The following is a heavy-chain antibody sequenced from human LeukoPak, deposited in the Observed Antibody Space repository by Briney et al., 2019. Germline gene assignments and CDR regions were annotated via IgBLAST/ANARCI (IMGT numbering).Heavy chain of an antibody. CDR2: IYTSGST. D-gene: IGHD4/OR15-4a*01. CDR1: GGSISSYY. CDR3: ARVVVTTIFYYYYYYMDV. J-gene: IGHJ6*03. V-gene: IGHV4-4*07. Sequence: PSETLSLTCTVSGGSISSYYWSWIRQPAGKGLEWIGRIYTSGSTNYNPSLKSRVTMSVDTSKNQFSLKLSSVTAADTAVYYCARVVVTTIFYYYYYYMDVWGEGTTVTVSS.